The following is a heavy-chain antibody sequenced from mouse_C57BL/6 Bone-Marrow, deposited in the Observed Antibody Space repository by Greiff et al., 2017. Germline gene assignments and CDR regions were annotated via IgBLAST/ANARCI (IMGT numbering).Heavy chain of an antibody. V-gene: IGHV14-4*01. D-gene: IGHD1-1*01. CDR3: TTHYYGSLAWFAY. CDR1: GFNIKDAY. J-gene: IGHJ3*01. Sequence: VQLQQSGAELVRPGASVKLSCPASGFNIKDAYMHWVKQRPEQGLEWIGWLDPENGDTEYASKFQGTATITADTSSNTAYLQLSSLTSEDTAVYYCTTHYYGSLAWFAYWGQGTLVTVSA. CDR2: LDPENGDT.